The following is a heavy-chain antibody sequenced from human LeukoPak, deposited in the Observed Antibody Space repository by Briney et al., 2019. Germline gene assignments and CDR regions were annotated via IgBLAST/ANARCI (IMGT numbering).Heavy chain of an antibody. CDR1: GFTFSSHW. J-gene: IGHJ4*02. V-gene: IGHV3-30*02. D-gene: IGHD2-2*01. CDR2: IRYDGSNK. Sequence: GGSLRLSCAASGFTFSSHWIHWVRQAPGKGLEWVAFIRYDGSNKYYADSVKGRFTISRDNSKNTLYLQMNSLRAEDTAVYYCAKIISSLYCSSTSCYFIDYWGQGTLVTVSS. CDR3: AKIISSLYCSSTSCYFIDY.